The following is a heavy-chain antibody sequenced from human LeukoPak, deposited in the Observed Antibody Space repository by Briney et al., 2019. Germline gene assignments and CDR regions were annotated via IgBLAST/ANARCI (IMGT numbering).Heavy chain of an antibody. V-gene: IGHV4-59*01. CDR2: IHHSGST. D-gene: IGHD3-16*01. CDR3: TTGGGYLTDY. Sequence: SETLSLTCNVSGGXITNYYCSCFRQPPGKGLEWIGYIHHSGSTKYNPSLKGRVSISADTSRSQFSLKLTSVTAADTAVYYCTTGGGYLTDYWGQGTLVTVSS. J-gene: IGHJ4*02. CDR1: GGXITNYY.